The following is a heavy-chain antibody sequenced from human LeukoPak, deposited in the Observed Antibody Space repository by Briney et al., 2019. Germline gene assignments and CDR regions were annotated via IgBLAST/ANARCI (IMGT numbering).Heavy chain of an antibody. V-gene: IGHV3-30-3*01. CDR2: ISYDGSNK. J-gene: IGHJ5*02. D-gene: IGHD6-19*01. CDR3: ARGSQYSSVDP. Sequence: PGRSLRLSCAASGFTFSSYAMHWVRQAPGKGLEWVAVISYDGSNKYYADSVKGRFTISRDNSKNTLYLQMNSLRAEDTAVYYCARGSQYSSVDPWGQGTLVTVSS. CDR1: GFTFSSYA.